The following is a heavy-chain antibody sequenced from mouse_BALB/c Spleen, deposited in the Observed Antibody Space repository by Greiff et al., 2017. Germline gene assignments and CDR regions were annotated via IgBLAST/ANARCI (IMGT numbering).Heavy chain of an antibody. CDR2: ISSGSSTI. V-gene: IGHV5-17*02. D-gene: IGHD1-1*01. CDR1: GFTFSSFG. Sequence: EVKLVESGGGLVKLGGSLKLSCAASGFTFSSFGMHWVRQAPEKGLEWVAYISSGSSTIYYADTVKGRFTISRDNPKNTLFLQMTSLRSEDTAMYYCARSSTTVVADYWGQGTTLTVSS. J-gene: IGHJ2*01. CDR3: ARSSTTVVADY.